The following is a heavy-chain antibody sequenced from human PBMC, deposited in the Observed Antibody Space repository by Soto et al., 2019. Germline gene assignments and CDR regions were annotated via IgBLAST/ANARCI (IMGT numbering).Heavy chain of an antibody. CDR1: GDRVSRNDAT. D-gene: IGHD2-21*02. V-gene: IGHV6-1*01. CDR3: AKKRRSGGDNWYFDS. J-gene: IGHJ4*02. Sequence: SQTLSLTCVISGDRVSRNDATWDWIRPSPSRGLEWLGRTYYRSKWYNDYAVSVKSRITINPDTSKNTLYLQLNSLRADDTAVYFCAKKRRSGGDNWYFDSWGQGTLVTVSS. CDR2: TYYRSKWYN.